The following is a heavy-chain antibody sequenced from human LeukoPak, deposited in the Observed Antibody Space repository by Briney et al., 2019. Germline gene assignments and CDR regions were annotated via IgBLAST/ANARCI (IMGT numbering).Heavy chain of an antibody. CDR2: ISGSGGST. D-gene: IGHD3-22*01. V-gene: IGHV3-23*01. J-gene: IGHJ4*02. CDR3: AKVPDLDYDKS. CDR1: GFTFDDYA. Sequence: GGSLRLSCAASGFTFDDYAMHWVGQPQGRAWEGVSAISGSGGSTYYADSVKGRFTISRDNSKNTLYLQMNSLRAEDTAVYYCAKVPDLDYDKSWGQGTLVTVSS.